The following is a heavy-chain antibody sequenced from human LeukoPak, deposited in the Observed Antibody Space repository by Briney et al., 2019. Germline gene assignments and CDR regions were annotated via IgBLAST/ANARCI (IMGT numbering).Heavy chain of an antibody. V-gene: IGHV1-69*13. CDR3: ATGIVAAAGHYYYYGMDV. J-gene: IGHJ6*02. CDR1: GGTFSSYA. CDR2: IIPIFGTA. Sequence: SVKVSCKASGGTFSSYAISWVRQAPGQGLEWMGGIIPIFGTANYAQKFQGRVTITADESTSTAYMELSSLRSEGTAVYYCATGIVAAAGHYYYYGMDVWGQGTTVTVSS. D-gene: IGHD6-13*01.